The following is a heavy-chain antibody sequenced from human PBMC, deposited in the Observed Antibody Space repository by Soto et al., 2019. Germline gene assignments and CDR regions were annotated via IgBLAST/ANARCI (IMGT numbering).Heavy chain of an antibody. D-gene: IGHD2-21*02. V-gene: IGHV1-18*04. Sequence: ASVKVSCKASGYTFTSYGISWVRQAPGQGLEWMGWISAYNGDTNYAQKLQGRVTMTTDTSTSTAYMELRSLRSDDTAVYYCARDSWSGLTNAFDIWGQGTMVTVSS. CDR1: GYTFTSYG. J-gene: IGHJ3*02. CDR3: ARDSWSGLTNAFDI. CDR2: ISAYNGDT.